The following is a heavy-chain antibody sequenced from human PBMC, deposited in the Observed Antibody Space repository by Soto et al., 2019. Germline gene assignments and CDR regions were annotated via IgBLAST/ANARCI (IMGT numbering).Heavy chain of an antibody. CDR3: ARAVTWGLDV. V-gene: IGHV3-48*02. CDR1: GFTFSLYS. Sequence: EVQLVESGGGLVQPGGSLRLSCAASGFTFSLYSMSWVRQAPGKGLEWVSYISRSSTGIHYADSVKGRFTISRDDATNSMHLQMNSLRHGDAAVYCCARAVTWGLDVWGQGTTVSISS. D-gene: IGHD3-10*01. J-gene: IGHJ6*02. CDR2: ISRSSTGI.